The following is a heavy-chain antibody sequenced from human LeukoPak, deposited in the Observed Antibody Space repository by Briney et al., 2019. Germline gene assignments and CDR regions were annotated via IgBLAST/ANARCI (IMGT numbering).Heavy chain of an antibody. Sequence: GGSLRLSCAASGFTFIDYDMHWVRQVIGKGLKWVSAIGIRGDTHYSGSVKGRFTISRENAESSLYLQMNSLRAEDTAVYYCARGGIQVSGIDEFDYWGQGTLVTVSS. CDR3: ARGGIQVSGIDEFDY. J-gene: IGHJ4*02. D-gene: IGHD6-19*01. CDR2: IGIRGDT. V-gene: IGHV3-13*01. CDR1: GFTFIDYD.